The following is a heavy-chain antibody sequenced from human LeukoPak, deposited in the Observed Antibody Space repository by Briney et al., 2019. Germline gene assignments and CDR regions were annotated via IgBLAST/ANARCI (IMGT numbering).Heavy chain of an antibody. CDR1: GFTFSSYA. J-gene: IGHJ4*02. CDR2: ISGSGGST. CDR3: AKDRAYYYDSSGHYFDY. D-gene: IGHD3-22*01. V-gene: IGHV3-23*01. Sequence: GGSLRLSCAASGFTFSSYAMSWVRQAPGKGLEWVSAISGSGGSTYYADSVKGRFTISRDNSKNTLYLQMNSLRAEDTAVYYCAKDRAYYYDSSGHYFDYWGQGTLVTVSS.